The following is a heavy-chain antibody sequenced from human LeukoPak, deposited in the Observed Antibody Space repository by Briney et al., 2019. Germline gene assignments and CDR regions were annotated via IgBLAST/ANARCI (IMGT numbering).Heavy chain of an antibody. CDR1: GDSVSSKSAA. Sequence: SQTLSLTCAISGDSVSSKSAAWNWIRQSPSRGLEWLGRTYYRSKWYTEFAPSVRGRITINPDTSKNQFSLQLKSVTPEDSAVYYCARTTGTFDCWGQGTLVTVSS. D-gene: IGHD1-1*01. J-gene: IGHJ4*02. CDR2: TYYRSKWYT. CDR3: ARTTGTFDC. V-gene: IGHV6-1*01.